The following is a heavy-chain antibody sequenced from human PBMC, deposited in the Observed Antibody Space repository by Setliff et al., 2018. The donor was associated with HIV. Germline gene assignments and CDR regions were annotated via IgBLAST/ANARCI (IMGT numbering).Heavy chain of an antibody. CDR2: SNHSGST. D-gene: IGHD6-13*01. J-gene: IGHJ4*02. CDR1: GGSFSGYY. Sequence: SETLSLTCAVYGGSFSGYYWSWIRQPPGKGLEWIGESNHSGSTNYNPSLKSRVTISVDTSKNQFSLKLSSVTAADTAVYYCARGKGSSWYALPVDYWGQGTLVTVSS. CDR3: ARGKGSSWYALPVDY. V-gene: IGHV4-34*01.